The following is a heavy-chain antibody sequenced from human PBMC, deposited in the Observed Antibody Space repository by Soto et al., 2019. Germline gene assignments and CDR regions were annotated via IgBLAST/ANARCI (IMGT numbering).Heavy chain of an antibody. CDR2: ISPPGGTT. V-gene: IGHV3-23*01. D-gene: IGHD5-18*01. CDR3: AKDLTPIQLWPSSFDL. Sequence: EVQLLESGGGLVQPGGSLRLSCVASGFSFSRFAMSWVCQAPGKGLEWVSTISPPGGTTFYADSVRGRFTISRDSSKNTLYLQMNSLRAEDTAIYYCAKDLTPIQLWPSSFDLWGQGTLVTVSS. CDR1: GFSFSRFA. J-gene: IGHJ4*02.